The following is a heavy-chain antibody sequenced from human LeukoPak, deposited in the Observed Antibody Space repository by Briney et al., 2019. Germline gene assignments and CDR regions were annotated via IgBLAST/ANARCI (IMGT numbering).Heavy chain of an antibody. CDR2: IYSGGDT. V-gene: IGHV3-53*01. Sequence: GGSLRLSCAASGFTVSSNYMSWVRQAPGKGLEWVSVIYSGGDTYYADSVKGRFTISRDNSKNTLYLQMNSLRAEDTAVYYCARDLYYYGSGSFGKYYYYGMDVWGQGTTVTVSS. CDR1: GFTVSSNY. CDR3: ARDLYYYGSGSFGKYYYYGMDV. J-gene: IGHJ6*02. D-gene: IGHD3-10*01.